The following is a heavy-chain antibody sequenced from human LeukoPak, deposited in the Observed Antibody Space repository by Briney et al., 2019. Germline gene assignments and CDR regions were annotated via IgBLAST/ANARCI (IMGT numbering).Heavy chain of an antibody. Sequence: SETLSLTCTVSGGSISSGDYYWSWIRQPPGKGLEWIGYIYYSGSTNYNPSLKSRVTISVDTSKNQFSLKLSSVTAADTAVYYCARIVAATLDFDYWGQGTLVTVSS. CDR1: GGSISSGDYY. V-gene: IGHV4-61*08. CDR2: IYYSGST. D-gene: IGHD1-26*01. J-gene: IGHJ4*02. CDR3: ARIVAATLDFDY.